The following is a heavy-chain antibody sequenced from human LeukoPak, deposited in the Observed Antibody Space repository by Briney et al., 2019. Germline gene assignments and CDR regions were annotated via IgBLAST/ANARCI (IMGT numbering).Heavy chain of an antibody. D-gene: IGHD3-3*01. CDR1: GGSISSYY. CDR2: IYYSGRT. Sequence: PSETLSLTCTVAGGSISSYYWSWIRQPPGKGLEWIGYIYYSGRTNYNPSLKSRVTISVDTSKNQFSLKLSSVTAADTAVYYCARVAWGYDFWSADDAFDIWGQGTMVTVSS. V-gene: IGHV4-59*01. CDR3: ARVAWGYDFWSADDAFDI. J-gene: IGHJ3*02.